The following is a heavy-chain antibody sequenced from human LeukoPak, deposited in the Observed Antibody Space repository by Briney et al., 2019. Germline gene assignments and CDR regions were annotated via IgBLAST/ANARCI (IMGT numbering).Heavy chain of an antibody. V-gene: IGHV1-69*13. D-gene: IGHD2-2*01. CDR3: ARKERCSSTSCSTYYYYGMDV. Sequence: SVKVSCKASGGTFISYAISWVRQAPGQGLEWMGGTIPIFGTANYAQKFQGRVTITADESTSTAYMELSSLRSEDTAVYYCARKERCSSTSCSTYYYYGMDVWGQGTTVTVSS. J-gene: IGHJ6*02. CDR2: TIPIFGTA. CDR1: GGTFISYA.